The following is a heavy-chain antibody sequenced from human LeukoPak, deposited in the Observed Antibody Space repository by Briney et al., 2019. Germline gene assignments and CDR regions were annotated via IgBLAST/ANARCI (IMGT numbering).Heavy chain of an antibody. CDR3: ARDGLAAATLHWCFDL. V-gene: IGHV3-21*01. CDR2: ISSSSSYI. J-gene: IGHJ2*01. CDR1: GFTFSSYA. D-gene: IGHD2-15*01. Sequence: GGSLRLSCAASGFTFSSYAMNWVRQAPGKGLEWVSSISSSSSYIYYADSVKGRFTISRDNARNSLYLQMNSLRAEDTAVYYCARDGLAAATLHWCFDLWGRGTLVTVSS.